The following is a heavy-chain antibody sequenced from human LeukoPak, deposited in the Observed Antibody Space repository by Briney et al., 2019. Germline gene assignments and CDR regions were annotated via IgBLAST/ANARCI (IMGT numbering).Heavy chain of an antibody. CDR3: ARGPKGGYSYGYLYYFDY. D-gene: IGHD5-18*01. Sequence: GRSLRLSCAASGFTFSSYGMHWVRQAPGKGLEWVAVIWYDGSNKYYADSVKGRFTISRDNSKNTLYLQMNSLRAEDTAVYYCARGPKGGYSYGYLYYFDYWGQGTLVTVSS. J-gene: IGHJ4*02. CDR2: IWYDGSNK. CDR1: GFTFSSYG. V-gene: IGHV3-33*01.